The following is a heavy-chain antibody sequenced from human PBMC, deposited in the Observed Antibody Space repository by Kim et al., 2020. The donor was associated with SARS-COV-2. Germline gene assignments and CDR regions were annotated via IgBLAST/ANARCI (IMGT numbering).Heavy chain of an antibody. V-gene: IGHV3-23*01. D-gene: IGHD1-26*01. CDR3: AKGWRVGSTYFDS. J-gene: IGHJ4*01. Sequence: ADSVKGRVTRSTDNSKNTLYLQMNNVTDEDTAVYDCAKGWRVGSTYFDSWGHGTLVTVST.